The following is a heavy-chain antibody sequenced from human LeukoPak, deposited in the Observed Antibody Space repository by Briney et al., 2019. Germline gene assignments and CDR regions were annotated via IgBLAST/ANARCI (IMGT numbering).Heavy chain of an antibody. J-gene: IGHJ5*02. CDR1: GYTFTSYG. CDR3: AREAQYCSSTSCYTRHPPAWNWFDP. D-gene: IGHD2-2*02. V-gene: IGHV1-18*01. Sequence: ASVKVSCKASGYTFTSYGISWVRQAPGQGLEWMGWISAYNGNTNYAQKLQGGVTMTTDTSTSTAYMELRSLRSDDTAVYYCAREAQYCSSTSCYTRHPPAWNWFDPWGQGTLVTVSS. CDR2: ISAYNGNT.